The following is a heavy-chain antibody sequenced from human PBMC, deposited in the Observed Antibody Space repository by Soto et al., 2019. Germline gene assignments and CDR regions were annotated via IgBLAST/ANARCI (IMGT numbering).Heavy chain of an antibody. V-gene: IGHV1-69*13. CDR3: ARDTAYCGGDCYSVVLDY. J-gene: IGHJ4*02. CDR1: GGTFSSYA. CDR2: IIPIFGTA. Sequence: ASVKVSCKASGGTFSSYAISWVRQAPGQGLEWMGGIIPIFGTANYAQKFQGRVTITADESTSTAYMELSSLRSEDTAVYYCARDTAYCGGDCYSVVLDYWGQGTLVTVSS. D-gene: IGHD2-21*02.